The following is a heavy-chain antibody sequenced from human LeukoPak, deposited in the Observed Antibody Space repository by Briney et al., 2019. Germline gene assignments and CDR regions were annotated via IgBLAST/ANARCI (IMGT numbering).Heavy chain of an antibody. CDR1: GFTFNSYA. CDR3: ARDPAAYNWNYRIFDY. Sequence: GGSLRLSCAASGFTFNSYAMSWVRQAPGKGLEWVSAISGSGGSTYYADSVKGRFTISRDNAKNSLYLQMNSLRAEDTAVYYCARDPAAYNWNYRIFDYWGQGTLVTVSS. J-gene: IGHJ4*02. D-gene: IGHD1-7*01. V-gene: IGHV3-23*01. CDR2: ISGSGGST.